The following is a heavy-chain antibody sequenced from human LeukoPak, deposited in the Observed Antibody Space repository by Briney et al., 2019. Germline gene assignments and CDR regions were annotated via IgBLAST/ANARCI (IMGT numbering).Heavy chain of an antibody. V-gene: IGHV1-69*13. Sequence: GASVKVSCKASGYTFTSYAISWVRQAPGQGLEWMGGIIPIFGTSNYAQNFQGRVTITADESTSTAYMELSSLRSEDTAVYYCARDDGRYFDRLGHDAFDIWGQGTLVTVSS. CDR1: GYTFTSYA. CDR3: ARDDGRYFDRLGHDAFDI. J-gene: IGHJ3*02. D-gene: IGHD3-9*01. CDR2: IIPIFGTS.